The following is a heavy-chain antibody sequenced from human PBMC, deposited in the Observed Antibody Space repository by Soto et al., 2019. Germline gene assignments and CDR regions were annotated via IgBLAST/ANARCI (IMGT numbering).Heavy chain of an antibody. CDR2: IYSGGST. CDR3: ARGSDYYGMDV. Sequence: PVGSLRLSGSASGFTVSSNYMSWVRQAPGKGLEWVSVIYSGGSTYYADSVKGRFTISRDNSKNTLYLQMNSLRAEDTAVYYCARGSDYYGMDVWGQGTTVTVSS. J-gene: IGHJ6*02. D-gene: IGHD6-6*01. V-gene: IGHV3-53*01. CDR1: GFTVSSNY.